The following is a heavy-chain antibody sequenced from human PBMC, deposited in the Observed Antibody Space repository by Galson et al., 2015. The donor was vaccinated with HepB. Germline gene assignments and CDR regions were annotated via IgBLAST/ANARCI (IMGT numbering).Heavy chain of an antibody. CDR2: MHYSGSS. D-gene: IGHD3-22*01. V-gene: IGHV4-59*13. Sequence: ETLSLTCSVSGASITSSHWSWLRQPPGRGLEWLAYMHYSGSSSYNPALRSRVTISIGTSKRQFSLKLRSVTAADTAVYYCALTHSYDNSGYWTFDMWGQGTAVTVSS. J-gene: IGHJ3*02. CDR3: ALTHSYDNSGYWTFDM. CDR1: GASITSSH.